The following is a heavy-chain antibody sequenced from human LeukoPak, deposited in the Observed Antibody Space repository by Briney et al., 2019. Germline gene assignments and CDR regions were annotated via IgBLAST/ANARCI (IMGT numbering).Heavy chain of an antibody. CDR1: GYTFTSYG. D-gene: IGHD3-22*01. J-gene: IGHJ4*02. Sequence: ASVKVSCKASGYTFTSYGISWVRQAPGQGLEWMGWISAYNGNTNYAQKLQGRVTMTTDTSTSTAYMELRSLRSDDTAVYYCATPTNKYYYDSSGYYDYWGQGTLVTVSS. V-gene: IGHV1-18*01. CDR2: ISAYNGNT. CDR3: ATPTNKYYYDSSGYYDY.